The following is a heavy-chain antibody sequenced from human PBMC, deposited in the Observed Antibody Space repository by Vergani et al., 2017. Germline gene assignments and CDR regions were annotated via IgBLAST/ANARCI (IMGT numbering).Heavy chain of an antibody. V-gene: IGHV4-61*05. D-gene: IGHD7-27*01. CDR3: ATGAGPFDI. J-gene: IGHJ4*02. CDR1: NFFISSNAYY. Sequence: QVQLKESGPGLVKPSETLSLTCTVPNFFISSNAYYWGWIRQAPGRGLEWIGRLCPSGSTNYKPSLKSRVTMSIDTSKNPFSLKLTSVTAADTAVYYCATGAGPFDIWGQGTLVTVSS. CDR2: LCPSGST.